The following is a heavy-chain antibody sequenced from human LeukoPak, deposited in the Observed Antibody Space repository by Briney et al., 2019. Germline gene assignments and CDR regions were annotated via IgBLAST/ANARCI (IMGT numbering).Heavy chain of an antibody. V-gene: IGHV3-30-3*01. Sequence: PGGSLRLSCAASGFTFSSYAMHWVRQAPGKGLEWVAVISYDGSNKYYADSVKGRYTISRDNSKNTLYLQMNSLRAEDTAVYYCARWRRDYWGQETLVTVSS. D-gene: IGHD3-3*01. CDR2: ISYDGSNK. J-gene: IGHJ4*02. CDR1: GFTFSSYA. CDR3: ARWRRDY.